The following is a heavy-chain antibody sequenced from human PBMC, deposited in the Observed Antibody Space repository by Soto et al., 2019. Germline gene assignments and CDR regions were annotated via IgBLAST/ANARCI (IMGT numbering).Heavy chain of an antibody. D-gene: IGHD3-3*01. CDR1: GYTFTSYA. J-gene: IGHJ3*02. CDR2: INAGNGNT. CDR3: ARWGTYDFRSGSAFDI. Sequence: ASVKVSCKASGYTFTSYAMHWVRQAPGQRLEWMGWINAGNGNTKYSQKFQGRVTITRDTSASTAYMELSSLRSEDTAVYYCARWGTYDFRSGSAFDIWGQGIMVTVSS. V-gene: IGHV1-3*01.